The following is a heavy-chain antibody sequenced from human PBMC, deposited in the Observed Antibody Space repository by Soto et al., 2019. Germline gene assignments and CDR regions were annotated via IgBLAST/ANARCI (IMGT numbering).Heavy chain of an antibody. Sequence: SETLSLTCAVYGGSFSGYYWSWIRQPPGKGLEWIGEINHSGSTNYNPSLKSRVTISVDTSKNQFSLKLSSVTAADTAVYYCARKAGRLYYYGSGSPYYYYGMDVWGQGTTVTVSS. CDR1: GGSFSGYY. V-gene: IGHV4-34*01. D-gene: IGHD3-10*01. J-gene: IGHJ6*02. CDR2: INHSGST. CDR3: ARKAGRLYYYGSGSPYYYYGMDV.